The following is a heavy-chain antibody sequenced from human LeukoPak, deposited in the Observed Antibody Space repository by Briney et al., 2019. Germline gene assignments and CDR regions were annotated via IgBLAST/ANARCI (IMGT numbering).Heavy chain of an antibody. Sequence: GASVKVSCKASGYTFTSYGISWVRQAPGQGLEWMGWISAYNGNTNYAQKLQGRVTMTTDTSTSTAYMELRSLRSDDTAVYYCARDSYDILTGYDYYGMAVWGQGTTVTVSS. CDR2: ISAYNGNT. D-gene: IGHD3-9*01. CDR3: ARDSYDILTGYDYYGMAV. CDR1: GYTFTSYG. V-gene: IGHV1-18*01. J-gene: IGHJ6*02.